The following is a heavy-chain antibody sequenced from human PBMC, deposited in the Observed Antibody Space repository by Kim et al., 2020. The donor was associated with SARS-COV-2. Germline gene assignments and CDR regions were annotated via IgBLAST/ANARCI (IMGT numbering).Heavy chain of an antibody. D-gene: IGHD5-12*01. CDR2: IKQDGSEK. J-gene: IGHJ4*02. CDR1: GFTFSSYW. Sequence: GGSLRLSCAASGFTFSSYWMSWVRQAPGKGLEWVANIKQDGSEKYYVDSVKGRFTISRDNAKNSLYLQMNSLRAEDTAVYYCARRGYSGYDSRSFDYWGQGTLVTVSS. CDR3: ARRGYSGYDSRSFDY. V-gene: IGHV3-7*01.